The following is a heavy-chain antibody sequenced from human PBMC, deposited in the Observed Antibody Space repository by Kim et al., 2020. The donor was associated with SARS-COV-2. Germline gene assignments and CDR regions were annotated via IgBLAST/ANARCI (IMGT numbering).Heavy chain of an antibody. D-gene: IGHD2-15*01. CDR3: ARRGYCSGGSCYSFYWYFDL. J-gene: IGHJ2*01. CDR2: IYYSGST. CDR1: GGSISSYY. V-gene: IGHV4-59*08. Sequence: SETLSLTCTVSGGSISSYYWSWIRQPPGKGLEWIGYIYYSGSTNYNPSLKSRVTISVDTSKNQFSLKLSSVTAADTAVYYCARRGYCSGGSCYSFYWYFDLWGRGTLVTVSS.